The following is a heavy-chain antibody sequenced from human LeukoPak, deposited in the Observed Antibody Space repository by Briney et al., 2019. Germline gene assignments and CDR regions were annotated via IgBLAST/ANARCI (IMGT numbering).Heavy chain of an antibody. CDR1: GGSFSGYY. J-gene: IGHJ4*02. V-gene: IGHV4-34*01. Sequence: SETLSLTCAVYGGSFSGYYWSWLRQPPGKGLEGLGEINHSGSTYYNPSLKSRITISVETSKNQFSLTLRYFTAPDPAVYYCAIGLLRQFDYWGQGRMVSVCS. D-gene: IGHD2-21*01. CDR3: AIGLLRQFDY. CDR2: INHSGST.